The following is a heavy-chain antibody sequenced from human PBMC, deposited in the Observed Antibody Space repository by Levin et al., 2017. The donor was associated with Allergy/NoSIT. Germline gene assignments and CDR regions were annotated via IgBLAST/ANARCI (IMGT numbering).Heavy chain of an antibody. CDR1: GFTFSSYS. CDR2: ISSSSSTI. Sequence: GESLKISCAASGFTFSSYSMNWVRQAPGKGLEWVSYISSSSSTIYYADSVKGRFTISRDNAENSLYLQMNSLRAEDTAVYYCARGTYTTGWYWGYWGQGTLVTVSS. J-gene: IGHJ4*02. V-gene: IGHV3-48*01. D-gene: IGHD6-19*01. CDR3: ARGTYTTGWYWGY.